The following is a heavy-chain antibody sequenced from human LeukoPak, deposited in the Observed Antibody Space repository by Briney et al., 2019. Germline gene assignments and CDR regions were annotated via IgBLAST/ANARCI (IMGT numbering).Heavy chain of an antibody. D-gene: IGHD4-17*01. Sequence: GGSLRLSCAASGFTFSSYSMNWVRQAPGKGLEWVSYISSSSSTIYYADSVKGRFTISRDNAKNSLYLQMNSLRAEDTAVYYCARGTVTPNFDYWGQGTLVTVSS. CDR1: GFTFSSYS. J-gene: IGHJ4*02. V-gene: IGHV3-48*01. CDR3: ARGTVTPNFDY. CDR2: ISSSSSTI.